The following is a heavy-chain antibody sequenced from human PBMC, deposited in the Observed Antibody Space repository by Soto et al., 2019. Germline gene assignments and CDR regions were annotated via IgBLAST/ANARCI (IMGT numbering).Heavy chain of an antibody. V-gene: IGHV3-48*01. CDR1: GFSFSDYR. CDR3: ARVESRIASRSGY. Sequence: GGSLRLSCVTSGFSFSDYRMNWVRQAPGKGLEWISYISSSSSATYYADSAKGRFTISRDNAKKSLYLQLNSLRVEDTAVYYCARVESRIASRSGYWGQGALVTVSS. CDR2: ISSSSSAT. J-gene: IGHJ4*02. D-gene: IGHD1-1*01.